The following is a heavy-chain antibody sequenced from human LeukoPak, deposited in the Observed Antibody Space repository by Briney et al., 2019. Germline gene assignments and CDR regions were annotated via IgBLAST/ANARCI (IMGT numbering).Heavy chain of an antibody. CDR2: IKQDGSEK. CDR1: GFTFSSYW. J-gene: IGHJ4*02. D-gene: IGHD3-16*01. CDR3: ARSRVIGGRRASNDY. V-gene: IGHV3-7*01. Sequence: GGSLRLSCAASGFTFSSYWMSWVRQAPGKGLEWVANIKQDGSEKYYVDSVKGRFTISRDNAKNSLYLQMNSLRAEDTAVYYCARSRVIGGRRASNDYWGQGTLVTVSS.